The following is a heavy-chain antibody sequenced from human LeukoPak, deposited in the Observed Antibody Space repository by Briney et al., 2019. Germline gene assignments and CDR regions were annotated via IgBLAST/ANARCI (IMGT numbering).Heavy chain of an antibody. V-gene: IGHV3-23*01. D-gene: IGHD6-6*01. CDR1: GFTFSSHA. Sequence: GGSLRLSCAASGFTFSSHAVSWVRQPPGKGLEWVSSVSGGGGTTYYADSVKGRFTISRDNSKSTLYLQMNSLRAEDTAVYYCANGDAGRPSEGLDHWGRGTLVTVSS. CDR2: VSGGGGTT. J-gene: IGHJ4*02. CDR3: ANGDAGRPSEGLDH.